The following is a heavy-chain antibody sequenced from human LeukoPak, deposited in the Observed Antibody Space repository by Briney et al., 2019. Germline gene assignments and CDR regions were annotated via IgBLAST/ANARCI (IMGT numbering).Heavy chain of an antibody. V-gene: IGHV4-61*02. D-gene: IGHD4-17*01. J-gene: IGHJ4*02. CDR2: IYTSGST. Sequence: SETLSLTCTVSGGSISSGGYYWSWIRQPAGKGLEWIGRIYTSGSTNYNPSLKSRVTISVDTSKNQFSLKLSSVTAADTAVYYCARDQGYGDPGYWGQGTLVTVSS. CDR1: GGSISSGGYY. CDR3: ARDQGYGDPGY.